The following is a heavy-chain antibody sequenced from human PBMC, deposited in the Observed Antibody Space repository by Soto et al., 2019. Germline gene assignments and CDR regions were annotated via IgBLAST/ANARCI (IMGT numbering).Heavy chain of an antibody. Sequence: GESLKISCKGSGYIFTSYWIGWVRQMPGKGLEWMGIIYPGDSDTRYSPAFQGQVTISADKSISTAYLQWSSLKASDTAMYYCAQSHSSWYDDAFDIWGQGTMVTVSS. CDR2: IYPGDSDT. J-gene: IGHJ3*02. CDR1: GYIFTSYW. V-gene: IGHV5-51*01. CDR3: AQSHSSWYDDAFDI. D-gene: IGHD6-13*01.